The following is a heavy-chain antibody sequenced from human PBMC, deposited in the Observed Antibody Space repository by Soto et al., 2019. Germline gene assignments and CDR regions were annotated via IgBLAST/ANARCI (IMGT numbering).Heavy chain of an antibody. CDR1: GFTFSGSA. V-gene: IGHV3-73*01. D-gene: IGHD1-26*01. CDR3: TRLSGATVPFDY. Sequence: GVSLRLSCAASGFTFSGSAMHWVRQASGKGLEWVGRIRSKANSYATAYAASVKGRFTISRDDSKNTAYLQMNSLKTEDTAVYYCTRLSGATVPFDYWGQGTLVTVSS. CDR2: IRSKANSYAT. J-gene: IGHJ4*02.